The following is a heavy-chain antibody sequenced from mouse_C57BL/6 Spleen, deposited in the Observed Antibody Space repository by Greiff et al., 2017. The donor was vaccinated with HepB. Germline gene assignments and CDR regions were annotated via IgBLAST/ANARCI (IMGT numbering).Heavy chain of an antibody. CDR2: IDPANGNT. CDR1: GFNIKNTY. J-gene: IGHJ2*01. D-gene: IGHD1-1*01. CDR3: APLGITTVVATDY. V-gene: IGHV14-3*01. Sequence: EVKLQESVAELVRPGASVKLSCTASGFNIKNTYMHWVKQRPEQGLEWIGRIDPANGNTKYAPKFQGKATITADTSSNTAYLQLSSLTSEDTAIYYCAPLGITTVVATDYWGQGTTLTVSS.